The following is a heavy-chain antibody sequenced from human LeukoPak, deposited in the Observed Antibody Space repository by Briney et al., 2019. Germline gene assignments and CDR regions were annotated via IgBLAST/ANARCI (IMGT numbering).Heavy chain of an antibody. D-gene: IGHD6-19*01. J-gene: IGHJ4*02. V-gene: IGHV1-2*02. Sequence: ASVKVSCKASGYTFSGYYIHWVRQAPGQGLEWMAWINPSNGDTNYAQKFQGRVTMTRDTSISTAYMELSSLRSEDTAVYYCARSIAVAGSLYWGQGTLVTVSS. CDR1: GYTFSGYY. CDR2: INPSNGDT. CDR3: ARSIAVAGSLY.